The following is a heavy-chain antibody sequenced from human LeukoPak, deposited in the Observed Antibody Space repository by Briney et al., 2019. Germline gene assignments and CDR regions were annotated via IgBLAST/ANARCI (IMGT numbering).Heavy chain of an antibody. D-gene: IGHD3-22*01. J-gene: IGHJ3*02. CDR2: IYHSGST. CDR3: ARSTYYYDSSAYGGAFDI. V-gene: IGHV4-4*02. CDR1: GGSISSSNW. Sequence: SETLSLTCAVSGGSISSSNWWSWVRQPPGKGLEWIGEIYHSGSTNYNPSLKSRVTMSVDKSKNQFSLKLSSVTAADTAVYYCARSTYYYDSSAYGGAFDIWGQGTMVTVSS.